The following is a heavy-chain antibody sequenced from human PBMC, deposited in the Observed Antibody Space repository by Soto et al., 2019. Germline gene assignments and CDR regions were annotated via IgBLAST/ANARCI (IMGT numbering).Heavy chain of an antibody. CDR2: LHSDGSTT. CDR3: ARELPTTIRGGYYYSYGMDV. CDR1: GFIFRSYL. V-gene: IGHV3-74*03. Sequence: LXLFCAASGFIFRSYLMHWVRQAPWKGLVWVSRLHSDGSTTTYADSVKGRFTISRDNARNTLYLQMNSLRAEDTAVYYCARELPTTIRGGYYYSYGMDVWGQGTTVTVSS. D-gene: IGHD2-2*02. J-gene: IGHJ6*02.